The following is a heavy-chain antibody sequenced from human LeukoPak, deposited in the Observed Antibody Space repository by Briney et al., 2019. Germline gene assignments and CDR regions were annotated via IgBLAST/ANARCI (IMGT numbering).Heavy chain of an antibody. CDR3: ARTLESLSIAVAGTICCGMDV. J-gene: IGHJ6*02. CDR1: GFTFSSYS. V-gene: IGHV3-48*01. D-gene: IGHD6-19*01. Sequence: GGSLRLSCAASGFTFSSYSMNWVRQAPGKGLEWVSYISSSSSTIYYADSVKGRFTISRDNAKNSLYLQMNSLRAEDTAVYYCARTLESLSIAVAGTICCGMDVWGQGTTVTVSS. CDR2: ISSSSSTI.